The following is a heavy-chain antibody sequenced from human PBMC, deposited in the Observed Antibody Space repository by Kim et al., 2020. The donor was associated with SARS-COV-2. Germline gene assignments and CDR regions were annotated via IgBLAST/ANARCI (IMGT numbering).Heavy chain of an antibody. CDR3: ASPPGRGSYDVAY. V-gene: IGHV3-53*01. J-gene: IGHJ4*02. D-gene: IGHD1-26*01. Sequence: ADSVKGRVTNSRDNATNPLKLQMNSRGAEDTAVYYCASPPGRGSYDVAYWGQGTLVTVSS.